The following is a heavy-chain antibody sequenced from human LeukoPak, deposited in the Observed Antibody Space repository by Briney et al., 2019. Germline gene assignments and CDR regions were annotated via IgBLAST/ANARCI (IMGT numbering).Heavy chain of an antibody. D-gene: IGHD3-10*01. CDR1: FSANTRY. V-gene: IGHV3-66*01. CDR3: GIDQYDGVRGVILFDS. J-gene: IGHJ4*02. CDR2: IYIGGRT. Sequence: GGSLRLSCAGFSANTRYVSWVRQAPGKGLEWVSVIYIGGRTYYADSAKGRFTISRDFAKNTASLQMNSLRVEDTALYYCGIDQYDGVRGVILFDSWGQGTVVTVSS.